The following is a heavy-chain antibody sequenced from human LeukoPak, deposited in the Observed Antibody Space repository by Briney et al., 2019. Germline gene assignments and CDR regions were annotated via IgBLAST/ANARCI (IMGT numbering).Heavy chain of an antibody. D-gene: IGHD6-6*01. Sequence: ASVKVSCKASGYTFTSYDINWVRQATGQGLEWMGWMNPNSGNTGYAQKFQGRVTMTRNTSISTAYMELSSLRSEDTAVYYCARGIIAAPSFDYWGQGTLVTVSS. V-gene: IGHV1-8*01. CDR3: ARGIIAAPSFDY. CDR1: GYTFTSYD. CDR2: MNPNSGNT. J-gene: IGHJ4*02.